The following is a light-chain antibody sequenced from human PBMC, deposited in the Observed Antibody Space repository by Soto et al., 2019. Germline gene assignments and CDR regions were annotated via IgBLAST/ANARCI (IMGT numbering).Light chain of an antibody. Sequence: QSVLTQPPSVSEAPRQRVTISCTGSTSSIGNNAVHWFQQFPGKAPKLLVYYDDLVPSGVSARFSVYKSGTSASLAISGLQSEDEAYYYCAAWDDSLNTYVFGPGTKVTVL. V-gene: IGLV1-36*01. CDR2: YDD. CDR3: AAWDDSLNTYV. J-gene: IGLJ1*01. CDR1: TSSIGNNA.